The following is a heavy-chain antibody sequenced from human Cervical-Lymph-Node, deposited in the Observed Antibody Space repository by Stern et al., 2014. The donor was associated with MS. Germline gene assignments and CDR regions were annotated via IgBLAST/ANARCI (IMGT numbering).Heavy chain of an antibody. CDR1: GYTFRSYG. J-gene: IGHJ5*02. D-gene: IGHD1-1*01. CDR2: VSTYNGNT. V-gene: IGHV1-18*01. CDR3: ARDGHNWTDNWFDP. Sequence: MQLVESGAEVAKPGASVTVSCKASGYTFRSYGINWVRQAPGHGLEWMGWVSTYNGNTHSAHHLQGRGTMTTDPSTSPAYMAPRVLTSDDTAVYYCARDGHNWTDNWFDPWGQGTLLTVFS.